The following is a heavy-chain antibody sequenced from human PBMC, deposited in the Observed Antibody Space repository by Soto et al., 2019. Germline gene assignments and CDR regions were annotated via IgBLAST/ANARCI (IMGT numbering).Heavy chain of an antibody. CDR1: GYTFTSYD. CDR2: MNPNSGNT. V-gene: IGHV1-8*01. J-gene: IGHJ4*02. D-gene: IGHD4-4*01. CDR3: ARSPSWETTVTPYYFDY. Sequence: QVQLVQSGAEVKKPGASVKVSCKASGYTFTSYDINWVRQATGQGLEWMGWMNPNSGNTGYAQKCQGGVTMTRNTSISTAYMELSSLRSEDTAVYYCARSPSWETTVTPYYFDYWGQGTLVTVSS.